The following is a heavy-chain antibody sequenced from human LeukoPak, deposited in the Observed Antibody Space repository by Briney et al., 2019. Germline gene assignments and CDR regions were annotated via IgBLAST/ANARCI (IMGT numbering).Heavy chain of an antibody. CDR3: AGGATPGVF. Sequence: PSETLSLTCAVYGGSFSDYYWNWMRQPPGKGLEWIGEINQSGTTNYNPSLKSRLTISLDTSKNHLFLKLTSATAADTALYYCAGGATPGVFWGQGILVTVSA. CDR2: INQSGTT. D-gene: IGHD3-10*01. J-gene: IGHJ4*02. V-gene: IGHV4-34*01. CDR1: GGSFSDYY.